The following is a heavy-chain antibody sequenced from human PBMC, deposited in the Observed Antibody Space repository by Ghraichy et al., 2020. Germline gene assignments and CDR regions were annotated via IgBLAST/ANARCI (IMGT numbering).Heavy chain of an antibody. V-gene: IGHV4-39*01. CDR1: GGSISSSSYY. CDR3: ARQGFDY. J-gene: IGHJ4*02. Sequence: SETLSLTCTVSGGSISSSSYYWGWIRQPPGKGLEWIGSIYYSGSTYYNPSLKSRVTISVDTSKNQFSLKLSSVTAADTAVYYCARQGFDYWGQGTLVTVSS. CDR2: IYYSGST.